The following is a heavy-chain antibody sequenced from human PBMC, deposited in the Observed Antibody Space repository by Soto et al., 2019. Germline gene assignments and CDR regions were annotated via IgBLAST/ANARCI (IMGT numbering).Heavy chain of an antibody. D-gene: IGHD2-8*02. CDR2: ISAYNGNT. Sequence: VQLVLSGAEVENPGASVKVSCKASGYNFTSSGITRVRQSPGQGLGRMGWISAYNGNTNYAQKLQGRVTMTTGTATRTASQELGRLRSDDTALYSCARDGGVQTRFDPWAQATLVSVSS. J-gene: IGHJ5*01. CDR1: GYNFTSSG. CDR3: ARDGGVQTRFDP. V-gene: IGHV1-18*01.